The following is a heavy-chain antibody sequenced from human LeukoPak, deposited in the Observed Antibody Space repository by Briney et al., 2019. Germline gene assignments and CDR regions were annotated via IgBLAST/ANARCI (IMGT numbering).Heavy chain of an antibody. V-gene: IGHV3-30*19. J-gene: IGHJ3*02. Sequence: AGGSLRLSCAASGFSFSTFGMHWVRQAPGKGLEWVAVISYDGSNKYYADSVKGRFTISRDNSKNTLYLQMNSLRAEDTAVYYCARGSAFDIWGQGTMVTVSS. CDR1: GFSFSTFG. CDR2: ISYDGSNK. CDR3: ARGSAFDI.